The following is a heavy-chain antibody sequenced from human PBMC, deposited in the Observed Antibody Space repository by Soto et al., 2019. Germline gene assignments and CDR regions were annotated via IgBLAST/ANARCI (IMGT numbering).Heavy chain of an antibody. CDR3: VRGEMATVLRFGY. CDR2: ISSDGSST. D-gene: IGHD4-4*01. J-gene: IGHJ4*02. Sequence: EVQLVESGGGSVQPGGSLRLSCAASGFTFSIYWMHWVRQAPGKGLVCVSRISSDGSSTTYADSVKGRFTISRDNAKNTLYLQMNSLRVEDTGVYYCVRGEMATVLRFGYWGQGTLATVSS. CDR1: GFTFSIYW. V-gene: IGHV3-74*01.